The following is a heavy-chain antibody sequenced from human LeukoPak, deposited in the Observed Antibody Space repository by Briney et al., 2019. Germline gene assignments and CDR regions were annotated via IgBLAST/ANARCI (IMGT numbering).Heavy chain of an antibody. Sequence: SETLSLTCAVHGVFFRNAHCTWVRQPPGKGLEWVGEIIQSGSTNYNRSLKSRVVISLDTYKNEFSLRLGSVTDADTAMYYCVRGREDAWEVSGHWGQGTLVTVSS. V-gene: IGHV4-34*01. CDR1: GVFFRNAH. J-gene: IGHJ4*02. D-gene: IGHD1-26*01. CDR3: VRGREDAWEVSGH. CDR2: IIQSGST.